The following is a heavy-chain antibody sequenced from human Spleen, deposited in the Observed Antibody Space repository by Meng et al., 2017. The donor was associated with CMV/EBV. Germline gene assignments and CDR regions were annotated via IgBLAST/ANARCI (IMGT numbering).Heavy chain of an antibody. Sequence: GGSLRLSCKGSGYSFTSYWIGWVRQMPGKGLEWMGIIYPGDSDTRYSPSFQGQVTISADKSISTAYLQWSSLKASYTAMYYCASGSYYYFDYWGQGTLVTVSS. CDR2: IYPGDSDT. V-gene: IGHV5-51*01. CDR3: ASGSYYYFDY. D-gene: IGHD1-26*01. J-gene: IGHJ4*02. CDR1: GYSFTSYW.